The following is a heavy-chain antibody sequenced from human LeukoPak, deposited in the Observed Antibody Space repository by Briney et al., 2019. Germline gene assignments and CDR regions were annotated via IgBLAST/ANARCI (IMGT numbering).Heavy chain of an antibody. J-gene: IGHJ3*02. CDR3: ARDSLSKALDI. CDR1: GFTFSSYA. CDR2: ISYDGSNK. V-gene: IGHV3-30-3*01. D-gene: IGHD2-2*01. Sequence: PGRSLRLSCAASGFTFSSYAMHWVRQAPGKGLEWVAVISYDGSNKYYADSVKGRFTISRDNSKNTLYLQMNSLRAEDTAVYYCARDSLSKALDIWGQGTMVTVSS.